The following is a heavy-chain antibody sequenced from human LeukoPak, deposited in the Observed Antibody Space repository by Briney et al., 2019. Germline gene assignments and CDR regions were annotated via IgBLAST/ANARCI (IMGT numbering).Heavy chain of an antibody. CDR1: GGSISSGSYY. CDR2: IYYSGST. Sequence: SQTLSLTCTVSGGSISSGSYYWSWIRQPPGKGLEWIGYIYYSGSTYYNPSLKSRVTISVDTSKNQFSLKLSSVTAADTAVYYCARARGDYGDYQPLDYYYMDVWGKGTTVTVSS. D-gene: IGHD4-17*01. CDR3: ARARGDYGDYQPLDYYYMDV. J-gene: IGHJ6*03. V-gene: IGHV4-30-4*08.